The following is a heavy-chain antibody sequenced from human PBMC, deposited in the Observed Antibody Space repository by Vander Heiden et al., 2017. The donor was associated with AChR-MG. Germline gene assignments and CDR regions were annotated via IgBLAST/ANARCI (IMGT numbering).Heavy chain of an antibody. D-gene: IGHD3-3*01. CDR2: IYYSGST. V-gene: IGHV4-39*01. J-gene: IGHJ5*02. CDR1: GGSISSSSYY. Sequence: QLQLQESGPGLVKPSETLSLTCTVPGGSISSSSYYWCWIRQPPGKGLEWIGSIYYSGSTYYNPSLKSRVTISVDTSKNQVSLKLSSVTAADTAVYYCGRRSHALYYDFWSGYPPGWFDPWGQGTLVTVSS. CDR3: GRRSHALYYDFWSGYPPGWFDP.